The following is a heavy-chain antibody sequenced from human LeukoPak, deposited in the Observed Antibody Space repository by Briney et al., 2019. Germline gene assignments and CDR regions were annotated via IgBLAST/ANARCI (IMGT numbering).Heavy chain of an antibody. Sequence: PSEPLSLTCTVSGGSISSYYWSWIRQPPGKGLEWFGYIYYSGGTNYNPSLKSRVTISVDTSKKQFSLRLSSVTAADTAVYYCARRGGDSSGNFDYWGQGTLVTVSS. CDR2: IYYSGGT. D-gene: IGHD3-22*01. CDR3: ARRGGDSSGNFDY. V-gene: IGHV4-59*08. J-gene: IGHJ4*02. CDR1: GGSISSYY.